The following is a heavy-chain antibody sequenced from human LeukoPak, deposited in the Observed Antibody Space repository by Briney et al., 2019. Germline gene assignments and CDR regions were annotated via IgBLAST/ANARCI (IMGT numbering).Heavy chain of an antibody. CDR2: IIPIFGAP. J-gene: IGHJ4*02. D-gene: IGHD3-9*01. CDR3: ATDYDILTGPPGC. Sequence: SVKVSCKASGGTFSSYAISWVRQAPGQGLEWMGKIIPIFGAPNNAQKFQGRLTITADKSTSTAYMELSSLRSEDTAIYYCATDYDILTGPPGCWGQGTLVTVSS. CDR1: GGTFSSYA. V-gene: IGHV1-69*06.